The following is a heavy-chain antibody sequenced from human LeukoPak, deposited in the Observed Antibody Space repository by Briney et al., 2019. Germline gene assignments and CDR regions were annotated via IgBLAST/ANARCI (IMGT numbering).Heavy chain of an antibody. CDR3: AREWAAASWVGPNDY. V-gene: IGHV3-48*01. CDR2: ISSSSSTI. D-gene: IGHD6-13*01. J-gene: IGHJ4*02. CDR1: GFTFSSYS. Sequence: GGSLRLSCAASGFTFSSYSMNWVRQAPGKGLEWVSYISSSSSTIYYADSVKGRFTISRDNAKNSLYLQMNSLRAEDTAVYYCAREWAAASWVGPNDYGGQGTLVTVSS.